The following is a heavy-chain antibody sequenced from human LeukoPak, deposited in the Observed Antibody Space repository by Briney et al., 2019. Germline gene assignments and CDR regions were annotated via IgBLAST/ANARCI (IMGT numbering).Heavy chain of an antibody. V-gene: IGHV3-48*01. Sequence: GGSLRLSCAASGFTFSSYSMNWVRQAPGKGLEWVSYISSSSSTIYYADSVKGRFTISRDNAKNSLYLQMNSLRAEDTALYYCAREDCSGGSCLSYYYYMDVWGKGTTVTVSS. CDR1: GFTFSSYS. CDR2: ISSSSSTI. D-gene: IGHD2-15*01. CDR3: AREDCSGGSCLSYYYYMDV. J-gene: IGHJ6*03.